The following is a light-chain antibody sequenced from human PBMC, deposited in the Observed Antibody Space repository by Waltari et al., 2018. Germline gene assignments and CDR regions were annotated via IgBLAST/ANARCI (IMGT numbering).Light chain of an antibody. J-gene: IGLJ3*02. V-gene: IGLV7-43*01. CDR2: STT. Sequence: QTVVTQEPSLTVSPGGTVTLTCASTTAAVTRGHYATRFQHQPAHAPRSLIYSTTNKHSWTPARFSGSRSGGKAALTVSGVQSEDEADYYCLINYSGVRVFGGGTKLTVL. CDR1: TAAVTRGHY. CDR3: LINYSGVRV.